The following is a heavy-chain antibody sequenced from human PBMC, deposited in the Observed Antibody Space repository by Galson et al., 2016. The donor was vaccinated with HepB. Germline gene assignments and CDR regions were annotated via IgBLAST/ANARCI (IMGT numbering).Heavy chain of an antibody. CDR1: GFTVRSNY. CDR3: ARDFDY. J-gene: IGHJ4*02. V-gene: IGHV3-53*01. CDR2: IYSGGYT. Sequence: SLRLSCAASGFTVRSNYMTWVRQAPGQGLQWVSVIYSGGYTYYADSVKGRFTISRDESKNTVYLQMNSLRAEDTAVYYCARDFDYWGQGTLVTVSS.